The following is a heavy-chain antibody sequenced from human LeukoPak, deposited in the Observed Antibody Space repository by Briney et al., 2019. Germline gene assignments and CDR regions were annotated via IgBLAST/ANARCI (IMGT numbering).Heavy chain of an antibody. Sequence: PGGSLRLSCAASGLSFSGYSMHWVRQAPGKGLEWLSYISSSSSMIYYADSVKGRFTISRDNAKNSLYLQMNSLRAEDTAVYYCASNMYSENYYLYPFWGQGTLVTVSS. CDR3: ASNMYSENYYLYPF. D-gene: IGHD1-26*01. J-gene: IGHJ4*02. V-gene: IGHV3-48*04. CDR1: GLSFSGYS. CDR2: ISSSSSMI.